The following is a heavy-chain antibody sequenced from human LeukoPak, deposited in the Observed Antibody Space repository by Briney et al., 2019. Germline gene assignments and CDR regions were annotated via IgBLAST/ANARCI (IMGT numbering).Heavy chain of an antibody. CDR2: ISPGDSET. V-gene: IGHV5-51*01. J-gene: IGHJ3*02. Sequence: KLGESLKISCKGSGYSFTKYWIGWVRQMPGKGLEWMGIISPGDSETRYSPSFQGQVTISADKSINTAYLQWISLKASDTAMYYCARPGSGRRSDAFDIWGQGTMVTVSS. CDR3: ARPGSGRRSDAFDI. D-gene: IGHD3-10*01. CDR1: GYSFTKYW.